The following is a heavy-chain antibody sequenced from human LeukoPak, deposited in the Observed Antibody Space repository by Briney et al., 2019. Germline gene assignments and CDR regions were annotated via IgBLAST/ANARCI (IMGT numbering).Heavy chain of an antibody. CDR2: IWYDGTNK. V-gene: IGHV3-33*01. J-gene: IGHJ4*02. CDR1: GFTFSDYG. Sequence: PGGFLRLSCAASGFTFSDYGMHWVRHAPGKGLEWVAVIWYDGTNKNYADSVRGRFTISRDNSNNTLYLDMNNLRAEDTAVFYCVRDGVRATSWPFDYWGQGTLVTVSS. CDR3: VRDGVRATSWPFDY. D-gene: IGHD1-26*01.